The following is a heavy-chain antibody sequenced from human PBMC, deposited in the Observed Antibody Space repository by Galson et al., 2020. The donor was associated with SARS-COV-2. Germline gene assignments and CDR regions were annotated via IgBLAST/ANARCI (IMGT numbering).Heavy chain of an antibody. CDR2: INSSSSYI. D-gene: IGHD6-19*01. CDR3: ARDSWAGANFDY. Sequence: GESLEIPCAASGFTFSSYSMNWVRQAPGKGPEWVSSINSSSSYIYYAHPVKGRFTISRDNAKNSLYLQMNSLGAEDTAVYYCARDSWAGANFDYWGQGTLVTVSS. CDR1: GFTFSSYS. V-gene: IGHV3-21*01. J-gene: IGHJ4*02.